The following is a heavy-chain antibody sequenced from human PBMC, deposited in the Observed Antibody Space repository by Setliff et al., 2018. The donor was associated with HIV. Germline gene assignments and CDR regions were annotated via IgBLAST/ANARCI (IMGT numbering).Heavy chain of an antibody. V-gene: IGHV1-2*06. CDR3: ARDNWNDLFDY. CDR1: GYTFTGYY. CDR2: INPNSGGT. J-gene: IGHJ4*02. Sequence: WASVKVSCKASGYTFTGYYMHWVRQAPGRGLEWMGRINPNSGGTNYAQKFQGRVTMTRDTSISTAYMELSRLRSDDTAVYYCARDNWNDLFDYWGQGTLVTVSS. D-gene: IGHD1-20*01.